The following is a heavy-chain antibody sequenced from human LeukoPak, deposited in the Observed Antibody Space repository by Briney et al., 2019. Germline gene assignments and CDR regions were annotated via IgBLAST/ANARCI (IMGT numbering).Heavy chain of an antibody. V-gene: IGHV1-8*02. CDR3: ARGRGRTIFGVVTNRNWFDP. D-gene: IGHD3-3*01. CDR2: MNPNSGNT. CDR1: GGTFSSYT. Sequence: ASVKVSCKASGGTFSSYTISWVRQATGQGLEWMGWMNPNSGNTGYAQKFQGRVTMTRNTSISTAYMELSSLRSEDTAVYYCARGRGRTIFGVVTNRNWFDPWGQGTLVTVSS. J-gene: IGHJ5*02.